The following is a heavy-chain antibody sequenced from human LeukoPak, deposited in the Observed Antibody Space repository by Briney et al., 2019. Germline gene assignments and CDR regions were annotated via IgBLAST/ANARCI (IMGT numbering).Heavy chain of an antibody. Sequence: GGSLRLSCAASGFTFDDYAMHWVRQAPGKGLEWVSGISWNSGSIGYADSVKGRFTISRDNAKNSLYLQMNSLRAEDTALYYCAKGDDSSGYSLPSLGYWGQGTLVTISS. CDR3: AKGDDSSGYSLPSLGY. CDR2: ISWNSGSI. V-gene: IGHV3-9*01. J-gene: IGHJ4*02. CDR1: GFTFDDYA. D-gene: IGHD3-22*01.